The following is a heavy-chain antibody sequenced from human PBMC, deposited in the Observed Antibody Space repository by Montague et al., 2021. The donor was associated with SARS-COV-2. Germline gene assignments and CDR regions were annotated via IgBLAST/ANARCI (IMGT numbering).Heavy chain of an antibody. J-gene: IGHJ6*02. Sequence: SETLSLTCAVSGGSISSSNWWSWFRQPPGKGLEWFGEINHSGSTNYNPSSKSRVTISLAKSKNQFSLKLSTVTAADTAVYYCSRSRGRLQGRCYDYYGMDVWGQGTTVTVSS. CDR1: GGSISSSNW. D-gene: IGHD2-2*01. CDR3: SRSRGRLQGRCYDYYGMDV. CDR2: INHSGST. V-gene: IGHV4-4*02.